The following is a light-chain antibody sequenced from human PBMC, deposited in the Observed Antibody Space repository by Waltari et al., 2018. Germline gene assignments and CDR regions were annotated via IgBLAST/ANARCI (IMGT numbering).Light chain of an antibody. CDR2: AAS. CDR1: QSVTSNY. V-gene: IGKV3-20*01. Sequence: IELTQSPGTLSLSPEERAPLSCRASQSVTSNYLAWYHQRPGQAPRLLIYAASSRATGMPGSFSRSGSDTDFALASSRREPEDFAVYYCQQYGSSPETCGQVTKLGIK. CDR3: QQYGSSPET. J-gene: IGKJ2*01.